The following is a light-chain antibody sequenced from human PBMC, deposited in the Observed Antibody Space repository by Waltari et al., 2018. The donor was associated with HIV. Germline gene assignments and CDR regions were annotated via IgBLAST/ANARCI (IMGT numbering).Light chain of an antibody. CDR2: RGT. J-gene: IGLJ3*02. Sequence: QSVLTQPASVSGSPGQSISISCTGTDREIGFSNFFSWYQHLPGKAPRPIIYRGTARASGISSRFSASKSGNTASLSISGLQLEDEGDYYCTSYSYSHHFAFGGGTTLTVL. V-gene: IGLV2-14*01. CDR1: DREIGFSNF. CDR3: TSYSYSHHFA.